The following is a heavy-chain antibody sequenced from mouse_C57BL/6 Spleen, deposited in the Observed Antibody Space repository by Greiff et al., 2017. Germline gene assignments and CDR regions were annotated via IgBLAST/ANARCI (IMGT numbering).Heavy chain of an antibody. CDR2: INPNNGGT. CDR1: GYTFTDYN. D-gene: IGHD2-1*01. V-gene: IGHV1-18*01. CDR3: ARMGGNFYAMDY. J-gene: IGHJ4*01. Sequence: VQLQQSGPELVKPGASVKIPCKASGYTFTDYNMDWVKQSHGKSLEWIGDINPNNGGTIYNQKFKGKATLTVDKSSSTAYMELRSLTSEDTAVYYCARMGGNFYAMDYWGQGTSVTVSS.